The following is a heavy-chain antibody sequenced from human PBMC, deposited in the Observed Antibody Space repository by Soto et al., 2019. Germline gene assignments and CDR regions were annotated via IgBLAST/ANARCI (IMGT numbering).Heavy chain of an antibody. CDR3: ARPPPHRYCSSTSCYDDYMDV. D-gene: IGHD2-2*01. CDR2: INHSGST. V-gene: IGHV4-34*01. Sequence: QVQLQQWGAGLLKPSETLSLTCAVYGGSFSGYYWSWIRQPPGKGLEWIGEINHSGSTNYNPSLKRRVSISVDPSKNQFSLKLSSVTAAATAVYYCARPPPHRYCSSTSCYDDYMDVWGKGTTVTVSS. CDR1: GGSFSGYY. J-gene: IGHJ6*03.